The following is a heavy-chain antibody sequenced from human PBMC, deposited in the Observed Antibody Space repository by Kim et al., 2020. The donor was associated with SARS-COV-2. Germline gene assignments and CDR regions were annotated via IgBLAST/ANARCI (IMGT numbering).Heavy chain of an antibody. D-gene: IGHD2-2*01. CDR3: AATALYCSSTSCYYYYYGMDV. V-gene: IGHV1-58*01. CDR1: GFTFTSSA. Sequence: SVKVSCKASGFTFTSSAVQWVRQARGQRLEWIGWIVVGSGNTNYAQKFQERVTITRDMSTSTAYMELSSLRSEDTAVYYCAATALYCSSTSCYYYYYGMDVWGQGTTVTVSS. CDR2: IVVGSGNT. J-gene: IGHJ6*02.